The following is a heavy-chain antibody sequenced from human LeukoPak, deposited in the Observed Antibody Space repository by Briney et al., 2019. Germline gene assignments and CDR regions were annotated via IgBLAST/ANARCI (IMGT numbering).Heavy chain of an antibody. D-gene: IGHD6-6*01. Sequence: SETLSLTCTVSGGSISSSSYYWGWIRQPPGKGLEWIGSIYYSGSTYYNPSLKSRVTISVDTSKNQFSLKLSSVTAADTAVYYCARSSSSTFDYWGQGTLVTVSS. V-gene: IGHV4-39*07. J-gene: IGHJ4*02. CDR1: GGSISSSSYY. CDR2: IYYSGST. CDR3: ARSSSSTFDY.